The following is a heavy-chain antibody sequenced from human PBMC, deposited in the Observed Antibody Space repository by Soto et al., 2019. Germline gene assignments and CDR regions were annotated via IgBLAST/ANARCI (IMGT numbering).Heavy chain of an antibody. V-gene: IGHV4-30-4*01. CDR1: GGSISSGDYY. CDR2: IYYSGST. J-gene: IGHJ6*02. Sequence: SEALSLTCTVSGGSISSGDYYWSWIRQPPGKGLEWIGYIYYSGSTYYNPSLKSRVTISVDASKNQFSLKLSSVTAADTAVYYCARDSPNYDSSGYYLEYYGMDVWGQGTTVTVSS. D-gene: IGHD3-22*01. CDR3: ARDSPNYDSSGYYLEYYGMDV.